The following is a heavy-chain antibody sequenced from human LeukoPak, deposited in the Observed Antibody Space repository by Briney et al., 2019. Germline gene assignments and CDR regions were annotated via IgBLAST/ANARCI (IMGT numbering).Heavy chain of an antibody. CDR3: ARAQDIVVVPAAVYAFDI. J-gene: IGHJ3*02. CDR2: INPNSGGT. D-gene: IGHD2-2*01. V-gene: IGHV1-2*02. CDR1: GYTFTGYY. Sequence: ASVKVSCKASGYTFTGYYMHWVRQAPGQGLEWMGWINPNSGGTNYAQKFQGRVTMTRDTSTSTAYMELSRLRSDDTAVYYCARAQDIVVVPAAVYAFDIWGQGTMVTVSS.